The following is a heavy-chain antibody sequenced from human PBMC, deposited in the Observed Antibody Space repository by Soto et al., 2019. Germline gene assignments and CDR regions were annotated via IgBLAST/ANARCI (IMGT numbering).Heavy chain of an antibody. Sequence: KPSETLSLTCTVSGGSISSYYWSWIRQPAGKGLEWIGRIYTSGSTNYNPSLKSRVTMSVDTSKNQFSLKLCSVTAADTAVYYCAREIYHFWRGYYYYYYGMDVWGQGTTVTRLL. V-gene: IGHV4-4*07. CDR1: GGSISSYY. CDR2: IYTSGST. J-gene: IGHJ6*02. CDR3: AREIYHFWRGYYYYYYGMDV. D-gene: IGHD3-3*01.